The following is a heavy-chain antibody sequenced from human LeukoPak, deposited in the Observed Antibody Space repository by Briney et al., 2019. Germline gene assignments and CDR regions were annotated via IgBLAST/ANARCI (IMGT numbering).Heavy chain of an antibody. CDR3: AXGXXXXXYDSRSLAGGVDY. CDR2: MNPNSGNT. D-gene: IGHD3-22*01. V-gene: IGHV1-8*01. Sequence: ASVKVSCKASGYTFTSYDINWVRQATGQGLEWMGWMNPNSGNTGYAQKFQGRVIMTRNTSISTAYMELSSLRSEDTAVYYCAXGXXXXXYDSRSLAGGVDYWGQGTLVTVSS. CDR1: GYTFTSYD. J-gene: IGHJ4*02.